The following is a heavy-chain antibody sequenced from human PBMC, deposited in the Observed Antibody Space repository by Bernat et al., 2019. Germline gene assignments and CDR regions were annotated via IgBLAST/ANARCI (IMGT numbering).Heavy chain of an antibody. J-gene: IGHJ3*02. Sequence: QVQLVESGGGVVQPGRSLRLSCAASGFTFSSYAMHWVRQAPGKGLEWVAVISYDGSNKYYADSVKGRFTISRDNSKNTLYLQMNSLRAEDTAVYYCARDVGRAADLNDAFDIWGQGTMVTVSS. D-gene: IGHD6-13*01. CDR1: GFTFSSYA. V-gene: IGHV3-30-3*01. CDR3: ARDVGRAADLNDAFDI. CDR2: ISYDGSNK.